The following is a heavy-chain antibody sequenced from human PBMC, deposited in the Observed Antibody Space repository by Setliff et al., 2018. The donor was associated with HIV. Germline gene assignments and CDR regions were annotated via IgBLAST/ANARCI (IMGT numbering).Heavy chain of an antibody. CDR1: GDSISSRSDF. D-gene: IGHD3-3*01. J-gene: IGHJ4*02. CDR3: ARQIASGYWAFDS. V-gene: IGHV4-39*01. CDR2: IYHTGQT. Sequence: SETLSLTCTVSGDSISSRSDFWWGWIRQPPGKGLEWIGSIYHTGQTYDNPSVKSRLTISVDTDENQFSLKLRSVTAAETAVYYCARQIASGYWAFDSWGQGTLVTVSS.